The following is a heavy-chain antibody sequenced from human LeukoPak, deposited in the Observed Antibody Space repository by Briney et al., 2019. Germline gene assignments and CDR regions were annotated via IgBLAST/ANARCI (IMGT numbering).Heavy chain of an antibody. V-gene: IGHV1-69*13. CDR1: GGTFSSYA. J-gene: IGHJ3*02. CDR3: ARDTTNYRKSDIVVVVAAAI. CDR2: IIPIFGTA. D-gene: IGHD2-15*01. Sequence: SVTVSCKASGGTFSSYAISWVRQAPGQGLEWMGGIIPIFGTANYAQKFQGRVTITADESTSTAYMELSSLRSEDTAVYYCARDTTNYRKSDIVVVVAAAIWGQGTMVTVSS.